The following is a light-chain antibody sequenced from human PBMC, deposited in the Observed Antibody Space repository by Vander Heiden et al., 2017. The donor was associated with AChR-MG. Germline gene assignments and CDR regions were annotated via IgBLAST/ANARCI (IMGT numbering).Light chain of an antibody. CDR2: EDS. V-gene: IGLV3-1*01. Sequence: SYEVAQPPSVSVSPGQTASITRPGHTLGDKYTCWYQQKPGQSPVLVIYEDSNRASGIPGRFSASNAGNTATLTIRDTQAMDEADYYCQAWDTSTVVFGGGTKLTVL. CDR3: QAWDTSTVV. J-gene: IGLJ2*01. CDR1: TLGDKY.